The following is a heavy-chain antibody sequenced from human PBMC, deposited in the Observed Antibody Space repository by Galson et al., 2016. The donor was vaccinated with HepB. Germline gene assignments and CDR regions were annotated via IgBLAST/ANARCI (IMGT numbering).Heavy chain of an antibody. Sequence: SLRLSCAASGFSLQNYAMHWVRQAPGKGLEWVSGISWNSGTKDYADSVKGRFGISRDNAKSSLYLQMDSLRAEDTALYYCATVGDGYNAYYFDYWGPGTLVTVSS. J-gene: IGHJ4*02. CDR1: GFSLQNYA. CDR2: ISWNSGTK. V-gene: IGHV3-9*01. CDR3: ATVGDGYNAYYFDY. D-gene: IGHD5-24*01.